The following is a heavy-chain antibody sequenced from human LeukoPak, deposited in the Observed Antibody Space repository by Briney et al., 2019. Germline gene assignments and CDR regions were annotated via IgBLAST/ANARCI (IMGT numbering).Heavy chain of an antibody. D-gene: IGHD1-1*01. V-gene: IGHV4-34*01. Sequence: SETLSLTCAVYGGSFTGYYWSWIGQSPGKGLQWIAEVNHRGDTNYNPSVKGRVTISVDTSKNQFSLKVTSLTAADTAVYYCARGPTISETGYFDYWGQGTLVTVSS. CDR1: GGSFTGYY. CDR2: VNHRGDT. CDR3: ARGPTISETGYFDY. J-gene: IGHJ4*03.